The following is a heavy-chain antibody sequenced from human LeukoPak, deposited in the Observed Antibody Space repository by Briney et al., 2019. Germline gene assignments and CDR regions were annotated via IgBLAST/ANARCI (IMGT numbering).Heavy chain of an antibody. Sequence: RGGSLRLSCAASGFTFSDYWMHWVRQAPGKGLVWVSRINSGGSSRTYADSVKGRFTVSRDDAKNTLYLQMNSLRVEDTAVYYCARGRSYYYAMDVWGQGTTVTVSS. V-gene: IGHV3-74*01. CDR2: INSGGSSR. J-gene: IGHJ6*02. CDR1: GFTFSDYW. CDR3: ARGRSYYYAMDV.